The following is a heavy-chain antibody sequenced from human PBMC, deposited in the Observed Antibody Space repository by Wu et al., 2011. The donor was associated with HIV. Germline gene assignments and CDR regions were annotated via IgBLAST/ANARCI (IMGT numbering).Heavy chain of an antibody. J-gene: IGHJ4*02. Sequence: QVQLVQSGAEVKKPGSSVKVSCKASGGAFSTYAISWVRQAPRQGLEWLGRIIPIFGTANYAQKFQGRVTITADESTSTAYMELSSLRSDDTAVFYCARPYYSDSSGYTYWGQGTLVTVSS. CDR1: GGAFSTYA. V-gene: IGHV1-69*15. CDR2: IIPIFGTA. D-gene: IGHD3-22*01. CDR3: ARPYYSDSSGYTY.